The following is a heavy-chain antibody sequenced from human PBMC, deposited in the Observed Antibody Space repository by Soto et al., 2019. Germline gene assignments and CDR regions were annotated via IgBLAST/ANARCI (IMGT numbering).Heavy chain of an antibody. CDR2: INHSGST. J-gene: IGHJ6*03. Sequence: SETLSLTCAVYGGSFSGYYWSWIRQPPGKGLEWIGEINHSGSTNYNPSLKSRVTISVDTSKNQFSLKLSSVTAADTAVYYCARGQSGFGDFGVVINRQHYYYYMDVWGKGTTVTVSS. CDR3: ARGQSGFGDFGVVINRQHYYYYMDV. CDR1: GGSFSGYY. D-gene: IGHD3-3*01. V-gene: IGHV4-34*01.